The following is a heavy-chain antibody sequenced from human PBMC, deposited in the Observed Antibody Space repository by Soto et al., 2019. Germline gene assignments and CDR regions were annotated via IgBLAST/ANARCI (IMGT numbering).Heavy chain of an antibody. V-gene: IGHV3-30-3*01. J-gene: IGHJ4*02. CDR2: ISYDGSNK. CDR3: AREIVGGDSGYYFDY. Sequence: QVQLVESGGGVVQPGRSLRLSCAASGFTFSSYAMHWVRQAPGKGLEWVAVISYDGSNKYYADSVKGRFTISRNNSKNALYLQMNSLRAEDTAVYYCAREIVGGDSGYYFDYWGQGTLVTVSS. CDR1: GFTFSSYA. D-gene: IGHD5-12*01.